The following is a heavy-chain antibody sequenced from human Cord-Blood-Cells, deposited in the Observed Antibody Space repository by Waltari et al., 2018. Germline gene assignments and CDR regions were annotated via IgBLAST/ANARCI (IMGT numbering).Heavy chain of an antibody. J-gene: IGHJ1*01. Sequence: EVQLVESGGGLVQPGGSLRLPCAASGLTFSSYAIHWFRQAPGKGLEWVSNISSSGSTLYYADYVKGRFTISRDNAKNSLYLQMNSLRAEDTAVYYCARVAAAGTEYFQHWGQGTLVTVSS. CDR2: ISSSGSTL. CDR3: ARVAAAGTEYFQH. D-gene: IGHD6-13*01. V-gene: IGHV3-48*03. CDR1: GLTFSSYA.